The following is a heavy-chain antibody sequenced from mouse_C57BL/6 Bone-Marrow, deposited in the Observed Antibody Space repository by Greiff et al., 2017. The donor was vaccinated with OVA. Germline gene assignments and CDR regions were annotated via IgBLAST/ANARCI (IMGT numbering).Heavy chain of an antibody. D-gene: IGHD1-1*01. J-gene: IGHJ2*01. CDR3: AKGIYYYGSSGY. CDR1: GYTFTSYW. Sequence: QVQLQQPGAELVKPGASVKMSCKASGYTFTSYWINWVKQRPGQGLEWIGDIYPGSGSTNYNEKFKSKATLTVDTSSSTAYMQLSSLTSEDSAVYYCAKGIYYYGSSGYWGQGTTLTVSS. V-gene: IGHV1-55*01. CDR2: IYPGSGST.